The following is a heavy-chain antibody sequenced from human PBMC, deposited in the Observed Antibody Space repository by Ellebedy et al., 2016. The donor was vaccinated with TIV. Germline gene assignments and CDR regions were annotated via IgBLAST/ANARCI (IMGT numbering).Heavy chain of an antibody. CDR2: ISSSSSYI. J-gene: IGHJ6*02. CDR3: ARDVRRDYYGMDV. V-gene: IGHV3-21*01. Sequence: GESLKISXAASGFTFSSYSMNWVRQAPGKGLEWVSSISSSSSYIYYADSVKGRFTISRDNAKNSLYLQMNSLRAEDTAVYYCARDVRRDYYGMDVWGQGTTVTVSS. CDR1: GFTFSSYS.